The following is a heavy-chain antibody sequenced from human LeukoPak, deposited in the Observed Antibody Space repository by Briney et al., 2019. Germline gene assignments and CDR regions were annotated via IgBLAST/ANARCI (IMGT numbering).Heavy chain of an antibody. J-gene: IGHJ4*02. CDR2: ISWNSGSI. Sequence: GRCLRLSCAASGFTFDDYAMHWVTHAPGKGLEWGSGISWNSGSIGYADSVKGRFTISRDNAKNSLYLQMNSLRAEDTALYYCAKGIVVVISSPFDYWGQGTLVTVSS. V-gene: IGHV3-9*01. CDR3: AKGIVVVISSPFDY. CDR1: GFTFDDYA. D-gene: IGHD3-22*01.